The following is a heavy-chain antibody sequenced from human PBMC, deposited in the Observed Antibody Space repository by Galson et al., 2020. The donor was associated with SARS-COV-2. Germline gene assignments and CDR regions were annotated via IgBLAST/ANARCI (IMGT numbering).Heavy chain of an antibody. CDR1: GFIFYSAW. Sequence: GGSLRLSCEVSGFIFYSAWMHWVRQAPGRGLEWVGRIKTRADDETTDYGAPVKGRFIISRDDSKNTLFLQMNDLKTEDAGVYYCTTGVRAWNAPFGDYWGQGTLVAVSS. D-gene: IGHD1-1*01. CDR2: IKTRADDETT. J-gene: IGHJ4*02. CDR3: TTGVRAWNAPFGDY. V-gene: IGHV3-15*01.